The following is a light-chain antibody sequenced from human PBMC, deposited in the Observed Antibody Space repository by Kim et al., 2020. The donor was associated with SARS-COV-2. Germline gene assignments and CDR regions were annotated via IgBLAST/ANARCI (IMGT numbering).Light chain of an antibody. Sequence: NFMLTQPHSVSESPGKTVTISCTRSSGSIASNYVQWYQQRPGSAPTTVIYEDNQRPSGVPDRFSGSIDSSSNSASLTISGLKTEDEADYYCQSYDSSYWVFGGGPQLTVL. J-gene: IGLJ3*02. CDR1: SGSIASNY. V-gene: IGLV6-57*04. CDR3: QSYDSSYWV. CDR2: EDN.